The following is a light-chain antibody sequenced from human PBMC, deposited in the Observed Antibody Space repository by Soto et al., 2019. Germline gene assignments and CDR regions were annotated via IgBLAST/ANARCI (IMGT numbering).Light chain of an antibody. J-gene: IGLJ1*01. V-gene: IGLV2-8*01. CDR1: SSDVGGYDY. CDR3: SSYTGGNPSYV. CDR2: EVT. Sequence: QSVLTQPPSASGSPGQSVTISCTGTSSDVGGYDYVSWYHQHPGKAPKLMIYEVTIRPSGVSDRFSGSKSGNTASLTVSGLQAEDEADYYCSSYTGGNPSYVFGTGTKV.